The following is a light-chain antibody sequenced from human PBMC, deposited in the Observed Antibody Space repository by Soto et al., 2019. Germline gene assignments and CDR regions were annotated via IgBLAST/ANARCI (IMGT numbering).Light chain of an antibody. Sequence: DIVMTQSPDSLAVSLGERATINCKSSQSVLYSSNNKNYLAWYRQKPGQPPKLLVYWASTRESGVPDRFSGSGSGTDFTLAISSLQAEDVAVYYCQQCYTTPFTFGHGTKLEIK. CDR1: QSVLYSSNNKNY. J-gene: IGKJ2*01. CDR2: WAS. V-gene: IGKV4-1*01. CDR3: QQCYTTPFT.